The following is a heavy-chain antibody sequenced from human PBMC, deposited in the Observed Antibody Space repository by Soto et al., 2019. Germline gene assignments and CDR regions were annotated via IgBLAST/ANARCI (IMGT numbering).Heavy chain of an antibody. CDR2: IYYSGST. CDR1: GGSVSSGSYY. V-gene: IGHV4-61*01. Sequence: QVQLQESGPGLVKPSETLSLTCTVSGGSVSSGSYYWSWIRQPPGKGLEWIGYIYYSGSTNYNPSLKSRVTISVDTSKNQFSLKLSSVTAADTAVYYCARGVGATLKYWFDPWGQGTLVTVSS. CDR3: ARGVGATLKYWFDP. D-gene: IGHD1-26*01. J-gene: IGHJ5*02.